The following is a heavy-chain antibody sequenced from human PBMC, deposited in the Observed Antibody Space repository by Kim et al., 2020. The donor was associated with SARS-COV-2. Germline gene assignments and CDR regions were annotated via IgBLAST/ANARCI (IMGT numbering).Heavy chain of an antibody. CDR3: ARDGYCSSTSCYDYYYYYVMDV. V-gene: IGHV3-33*01. CDR1: GFTFSSYG. Sequence: GGSLRLSCAASGFTFSSYGMHWVRQAPGKGLEWVAVIWYDGSNKYYADSVKGRFTISRDNSKNTLYLQMNSLRAEDTAVYYCARDGYCSSTSCYDYYYYYVMDVWGQGTTVTVSS. J-gene: IGHJ6*02. D-gene: IGHD2-2*03. CDR2: IWYDGSNK.